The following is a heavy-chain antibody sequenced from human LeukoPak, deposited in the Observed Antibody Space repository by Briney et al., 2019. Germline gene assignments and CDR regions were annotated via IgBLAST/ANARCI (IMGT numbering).Heavy chain of an antibody. Sequence: SETLSLTCTVSGGSISSYYWSWIRQPPGQGLEWIGRIYTSGSTNYNPSLKSRVTMSVDTSKNQFSPKLSSATAADTAVYYCARAPSSYFYYMDVWGKGTTVTVSS. CDR1: GGSISSYY. CDR3: ARAPSSYFYYMDV. CDR2: IYTSGST. V-gene: IGHV4-4*07. J-gene: IGHJ6*03. D-gene: IGHD2-2*01.